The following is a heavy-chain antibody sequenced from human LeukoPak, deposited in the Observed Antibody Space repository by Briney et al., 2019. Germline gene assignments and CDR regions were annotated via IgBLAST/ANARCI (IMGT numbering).Heavy chain of an antibody. CDR1: GFTFSSYA. CDR3: ARVPNCSGGSCYGYYFDY. CDR2: ISHDGSNK. V-gene: IGHV3-30-3*01. J-gene: IGHJ4*02. D-gene: IGHD2-15*01. Sequence: SGGSLRLSCAASGFTFSSYAMHWVRQAPGKGLEWVAVISHDGSNKYYADSVKGRFTISRDNSKNTLYLQMNSLRAEDTAVYYCARVPNCSGGSCYGYYFDYWGQGTLVTVSS.